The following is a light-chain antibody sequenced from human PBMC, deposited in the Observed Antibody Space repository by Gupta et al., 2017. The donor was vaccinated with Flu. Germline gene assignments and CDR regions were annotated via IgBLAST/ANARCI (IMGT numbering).Light chain of an antibody. CDR1: QSINTD. Sequence: EIVLTQSPDTLSVSPGERATLSCRASQSINTDLAWYQQKPGRAPRLLIYGASTRATGIPARFSGSGYGTEFTLTISGRQSEDFAVYYCQRYDDWPLYVFGQGTMVDI. CDR2: GAS. CDR3: QRYDDWPLYV. V-gene: IGKV3-15*01. J-gene: IGKJ2*01.